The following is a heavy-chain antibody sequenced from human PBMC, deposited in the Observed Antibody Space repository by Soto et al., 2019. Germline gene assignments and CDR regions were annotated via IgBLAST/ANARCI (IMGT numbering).Heavy chain of an antibody. D-gene: IGHD6-13*01. CDR3: AKDPYSSSWYYYYGMDV. CDR2: ISYDGSNK. V-gene: IGHV3-30*18. J-gene: IGHJ6*02. CDR1: GFTFSRYG. Sequence: PGGSLRLSCAASGFTFSRYGMHWVRQAPGKGLEWVAVISYDGSNKYYADSVKGRFTISRDNSKNTLYLQMNSLRAEDTAVYYCAKDPYSSSWYYYYGMDVWGQGTTVTVSS.